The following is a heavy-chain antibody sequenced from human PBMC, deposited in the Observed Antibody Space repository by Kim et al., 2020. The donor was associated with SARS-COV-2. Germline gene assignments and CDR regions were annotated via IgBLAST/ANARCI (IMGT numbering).Heavy chain of an antibody. Sequence: DSVNGRFTISRDNAKNSLYLQMNSLRAEDTALYYCASLSGGEKNYYYGMDVWGQGTTVTVSS. J-gene: IGHJ6*02. V-gene: IGHV3-9*01. CDR3: ASLSGGEKNYYYGMDV. D-gene: IGHD2-15*01.